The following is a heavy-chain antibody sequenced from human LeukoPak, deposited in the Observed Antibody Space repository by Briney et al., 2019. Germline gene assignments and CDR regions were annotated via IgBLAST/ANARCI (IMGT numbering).Heavy chain of an antibody. CDR2: INHSGST. J-gene: IGHJ3*02. D-gene: IGHD1-7*01. CDR1: GYAISSGFY. Sequence: SETLSLTCTVSGYAISSGFYWGWIRQPPGKGLEWIGEINHSGSTNYNPSLKSRVTISVDTSKNQFSLKLSSVTAADTAVFYCAREVTGTTAPAFDIWGQGTMVTVSS. V-gene: IGHV4-38-2*02. CDR3: AREVTGTTAPAFDI.